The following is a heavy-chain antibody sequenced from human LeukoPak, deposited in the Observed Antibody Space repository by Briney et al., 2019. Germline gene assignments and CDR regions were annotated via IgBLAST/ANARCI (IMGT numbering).Heavy chain of an antibody. Sequence: PSETLSLTCTVSDASISNDYWSWIRQPPGKGLEWIGYIHYSGTTNYNPSLKSRVTMSVDTSRNQFSLKLTSVTAADTAVYYSARYLRIERKYNFDYWGKGTLVTVSS. CDR1: DASISNDY. CDR2: IHYSGTT. D-gene: IGHD1-26*01. J-gene: IGHJ4*02. V-gene: IGHV4-59*01. CDR3: ARYLRIERKYNFDY.